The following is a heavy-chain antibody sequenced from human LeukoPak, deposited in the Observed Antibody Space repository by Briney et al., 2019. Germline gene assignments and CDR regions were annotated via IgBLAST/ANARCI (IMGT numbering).Heavy chain of an antibody. D-gene: IGHD3-10*01. CDR1: GYTFTSYG. J-gene: IGHJ4*02. V-gene: IGHV1-18*01. CDR2: ISAYNGNT. CDR3: ARGGLYYGSGSYYALYYFDY. Sequence: ASVKVSCKASGYTFTSYGISWVRQAPGQGLEWMGWISAYNGNTNYAQKLQGRVTMTTDTSTSIAYMELRSLRSDDTAVYYCARGGLYYGSGSYYALYYFDYWGQGTLVTVSS.